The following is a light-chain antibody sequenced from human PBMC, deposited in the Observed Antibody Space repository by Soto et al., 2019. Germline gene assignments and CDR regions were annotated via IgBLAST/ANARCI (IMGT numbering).Light chain of an antibody. CDR1: QSVLYSSNNKNY. V-gene: IGKV4-1*01. J-gene: IGKJ1*01. Sequence: DIVMTQSPDPLAVSLGERATINCKSSQSVLYSSNNKNYLAWYQHKPGQPPKLLIYWASTRESGVPGRFSGSGSGTDFTLTISSLQAEDVAVYYCQKYYSTPWTFGQGTKVEIK. CDR2: WAS. CDR3: QKYYSTPWT.